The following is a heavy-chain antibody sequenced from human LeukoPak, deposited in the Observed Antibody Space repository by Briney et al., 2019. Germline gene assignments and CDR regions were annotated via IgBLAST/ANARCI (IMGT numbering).Heavy chain of an antibody. CDR1: GDSLSTNSAA. V-gene: IGHV6-1*01. J-gene: IGHJ4*02. CDR3: ARDKGGSGYDHLDY. D-gene: IGHD5-12*01. CDR2: TYYRSKWYN. Sequence: SQTLSLTCAISGDSLSTNSAAWNWIRQSPSRGLEWLGRTYYRSKWYNDYAVSVKSRITINPDTSKNQFSLQLNSVTSEDTAVYYCARDKGGSGYDHLDYWGQGTLVTVSS.